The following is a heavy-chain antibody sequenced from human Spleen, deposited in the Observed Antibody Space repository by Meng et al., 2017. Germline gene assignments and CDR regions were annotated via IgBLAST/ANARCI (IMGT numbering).Heavy chain of an antibody. CDR2: IVPILDRP. J-gene: IGHJ4*02. CDR3: ARDRGHYLES. CDR1: GGTLSSYP. V-gene: IGHV1-69*08. Sequence: QVQLVQSGAEVKKPGSSLKVSCKASGGTLSSYPIAWVRQAPGPGLEWMGRIVPILDRPNYAENFQDRVTITADKSTNTAYMELSSLRSDDTAIYYCARDRGHYLESWGQGTLVTVSS. D-gene: IGHD6-25*01.